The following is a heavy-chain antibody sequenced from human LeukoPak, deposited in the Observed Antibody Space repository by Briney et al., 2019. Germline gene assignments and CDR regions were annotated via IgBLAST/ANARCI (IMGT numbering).Heavy chain of an antibody. D-gene: IGHD6-13*01. V-gene: IGHV4-34*01. Sequence: SETLSLTCAVYGGSFSGYYWSWIRQPPGKGLEWIGEINHSGSTNYNPSLKSRVTISVDTSKNQFSLKLSSVTAADTAVYYCARGAAAAAGTSPPPVRQYYFDYWGQGTLVTVSS. CDR1: GGSFSGYY. CDR3: ARGAAAAAGTSPPPVRQYYFDY. CDR2: INHSGST. J-gene: IGHJ4*02.